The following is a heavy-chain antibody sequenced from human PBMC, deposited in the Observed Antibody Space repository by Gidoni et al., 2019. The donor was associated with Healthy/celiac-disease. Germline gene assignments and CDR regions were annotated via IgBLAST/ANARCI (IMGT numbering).Heavy chain of an antibody. CDR3: ARDSYSSGWGFYWYFDL. CDR2: ISSSGSTI. CDR1: GFTFSSYE. D-gene: IGHD6-19*01. V-gene: IGHV3-48*03. J-gene: IGHJ2*01. Sequence: EVQLVESGGGLVQPGGSLRLSCAASGFTFSSYEMNWVRQAPGKGLEWVSYISSSGSTIYYADSVKGRFTISRDNAKNSLYLQMNSLRAEDTAVYYCARDSYSSGWGFYWYFDLWGRGTLVTVSS.